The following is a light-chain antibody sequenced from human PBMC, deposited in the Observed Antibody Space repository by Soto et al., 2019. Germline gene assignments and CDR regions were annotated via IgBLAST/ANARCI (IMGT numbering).Light chain of an antibody. CDR2: DIN. Sequence: QSVLTQPASVSGSPRQSVTISCTGSSSDIGSYNYVSWYQQYPGKAPKLMIYDINNRPSGVSNRFSGSKSGNTASLTISGLQAEDEADYYCCSYANSDTYVVLGGGTKLTVL. J-gene: IGLJ2*01. CDR3: CSYANSDTYVV. V-gene: IGLV2-14*01. CDR1: SSDIGSYNY.